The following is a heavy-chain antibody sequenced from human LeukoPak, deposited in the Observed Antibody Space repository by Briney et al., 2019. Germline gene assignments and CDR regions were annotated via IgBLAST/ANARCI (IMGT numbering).Heavy chain of an antibody. CDR1: GFTFNSYS. CDR2: ISSSNSYI. V-gene: IGHV3-21*01. J-gene: IGHJ4*02. Sequence: GGSLRLSCAASGFTFNSYSMNWVRQAPGKGLEWVSSISSSNSYIYYADSVKRRFTISRDNAKNSLYLQMNRLRAEDPAVYYCAREEGVPAATNWGEGTLVTVSS. CDR3: AREEGVPAATN. D-gene: IGHD2-2*01.